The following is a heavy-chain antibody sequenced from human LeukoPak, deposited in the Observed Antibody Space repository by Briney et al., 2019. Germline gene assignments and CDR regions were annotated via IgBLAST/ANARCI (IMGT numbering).Heavy chain of an antibody. CDR1: GGSISSVSYY. J-gene: IGHJ4*02. CDR2: IYHNGIT. CDR3: ARQGGGYSFDY. Sequence: SETLSLTCTVSGGSISSVSYYWGWIRQPSGKGLEWIGAIYHNGITYYNPSLKSRVTISVDTSKNQFSLKLSSVTAADTAVYYCARQGGGYSFDYWGQGALVTVSS. V-gene: IGHV4-39*01. D-gene: IGHD2-21*01.